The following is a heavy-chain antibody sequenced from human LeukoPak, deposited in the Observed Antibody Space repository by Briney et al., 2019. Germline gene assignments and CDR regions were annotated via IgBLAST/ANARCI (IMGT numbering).Heavy chain of an antibody. D-gene: IGHD6-19*01. CDR1: GFTFSGYW. J-gene: IGHJ4*01. CDR3: ARALRLAVNLDY. Sequence: GGPLRLSCAASGFTFSGYWMHWVRQAPGKGLVWVSHIDSDGSSTNYADSVKGRFTISRDNAKNTLYLQMHSLRARDTAVYYCARALRLAVNLDYWGQGTLVTVSS. V-gene: IGHV3-74*01. CDR2: IDSDGSST.